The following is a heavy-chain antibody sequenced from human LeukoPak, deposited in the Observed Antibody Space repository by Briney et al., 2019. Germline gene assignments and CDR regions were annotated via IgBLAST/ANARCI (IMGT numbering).Heavy chain of an antibody. Sequence: AGGSLRLSCAASGFTVSSNYMSWVRQAPGKGLEWVSVIYSGGSTYYADSVKGRFTISRDNSKNTLYLQMNSLRAEDTAVYYYARAGGYYDSSGWYYFDYWGQGTLVTVSS. D-gene: IGHD3-22*01. CDR3: ARAGGYYDSSGWYYFDY. CDR2: IYSGGST. CDR1: GFTVSSNY. V-gene: IGHV3-66*01. J-gene: IGHJ4*02.